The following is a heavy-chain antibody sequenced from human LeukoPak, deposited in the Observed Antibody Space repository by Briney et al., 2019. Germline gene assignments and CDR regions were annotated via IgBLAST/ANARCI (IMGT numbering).Heavy chain of an antibody. CDR1: GFTFSSYS. CDR3: ARDHSRGYYFDY. V-gene: IGHV3-66*02. D-gene: IGHD3-16*01. J-gene: IGHJ4*02. Sequence: GGSLRLSCAASGFTFSSYSMNWARQAPGKGLEWVSVIYSGGSTYYADSVKGRFTISRDNSKNTLYLQMNSLRAEDTAVYYCARDHSRGYYFDYWGQGTLVTVSS. CDR2: IYSGGST.